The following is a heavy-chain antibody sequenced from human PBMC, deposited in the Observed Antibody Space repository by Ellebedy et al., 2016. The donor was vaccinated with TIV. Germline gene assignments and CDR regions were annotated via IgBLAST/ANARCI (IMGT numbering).Heavy chain of an antibody. Sequence: AASVKVSCKASGYTFTNYAMHWVRQAPGQRLEWMGWINAGNGNTKYSQKFQGRVTITRDTSASTAYMELSSLRSEETALYYCARVYGAFNWFDPWGQGTLVTVSS. J-gene: IGHJ5*02. CDR3: ARVYGAFNWFDP. CDR1: GYTFTNYA. V-gene: IGHV1-3*01. D-gene: IGHD3-10*01. CDR2: INAGNGNT.